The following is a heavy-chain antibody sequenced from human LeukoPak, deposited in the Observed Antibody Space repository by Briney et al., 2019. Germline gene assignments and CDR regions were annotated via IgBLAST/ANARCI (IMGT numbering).Heavy chain of an antibody. V-gene: IGHV3-21*01. CDR3: ARDFYGYNWVYYFDY. J-gene: IGHJ4*02. D-gene: IGHD5-24*01. Sequence: GGSLRLSCAVSGFTFSRNTMNWVRQAPGKGLEWVSSITSGSVNKYYADSVKGRFTVSRDNAKNSVFLQMNGLRAEDTAVYYCARDFYGYNWVYYFDYWGQGTLVTVSS. CDR2: ITSGSVNK. CDR1: GFTFSRNT.